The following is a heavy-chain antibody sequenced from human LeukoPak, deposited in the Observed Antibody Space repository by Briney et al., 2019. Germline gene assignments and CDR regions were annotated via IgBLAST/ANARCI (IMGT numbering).Heavy chain of an antibody. CDR3: ARGGPTVTTYSSWDH. Sequence: PSETLSLTCTVSGGSISSYYWSWIRQPPGKGLEWIGYIYYSGSTNYNPSLKSRVTISADTSKNQFSLQLTSVTAADTAVYYCARGGPTVTTYSSWDHWGQGTLVTVSS. CDR1: GGSISSYY. D-gene: IGHD4-17*01. V-gene: IGHV4-59*01. J-gene: IGHJ4*02. CDR2: IYYSGST.